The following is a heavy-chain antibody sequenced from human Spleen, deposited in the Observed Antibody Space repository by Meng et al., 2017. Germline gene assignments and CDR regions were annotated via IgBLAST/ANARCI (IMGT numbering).Heavy chain of an antibody. J-gene: IGHJ5*02. CDR3: ARATKGNFYSWFDP. Sequence: SETLSLTCTVSGGSVSSYYWTWIRQPAGKGLEWIGRISTSGSTNYNPSLKSRATMSSNTSKNQFSLKLSSVTAADTAVYYCARATKGNFYSWFDPWGQGTLVTVSS. CDR2: ISTSGST. V-gene: IGHV4-4*07. D-gene: IGHD1-26*01. CDR1: GGSVSSYY.